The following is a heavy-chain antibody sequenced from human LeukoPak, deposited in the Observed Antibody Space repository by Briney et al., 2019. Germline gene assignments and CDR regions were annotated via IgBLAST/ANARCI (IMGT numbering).Heavy chain of an antibody. CDR3: ARGRRVRREPLKLYCTNGVCPPSSPYYYYYMDV. CDR2: INHSGST. D-gene: IGHD2-8*01. CDR1: GGSFSGYY. Sequence: PSETLSLTCAVYGGSFSGYYWSWIRQPPGKGLEWIGEINHSGSTNYNPSLKSRVTISVDTSKNQFSLKLSSVTAADTAVYYCARGRRVRREPLKLYCTNGVCPPSSPYYYYYMDVWGKGTTATVSS. V-gene: IGHV4-34*01. J-gene: IGHJ6*03.